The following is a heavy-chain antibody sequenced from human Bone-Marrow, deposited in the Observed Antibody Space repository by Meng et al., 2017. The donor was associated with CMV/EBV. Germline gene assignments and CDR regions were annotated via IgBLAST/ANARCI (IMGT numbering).Heavy chain of an antibody. CDR3: ARGAEPTGLGAFDI. CDR1: GYTFTSYA. CDR2: IIPILGIA. Sequence: SVKVSCKASGYTFTSYAISWVRQAPGQGLEWMGGIIPILGIANYAQKFQGRVTITADKSTSTAYMELSSLRSEDTAVYYCARGAEPTGLGAFDIWGQGTMVTVSS. D-gene: IGHD1-14*01. V-gene: IGHV1-69*10. J-gene: IGHJ3*02.